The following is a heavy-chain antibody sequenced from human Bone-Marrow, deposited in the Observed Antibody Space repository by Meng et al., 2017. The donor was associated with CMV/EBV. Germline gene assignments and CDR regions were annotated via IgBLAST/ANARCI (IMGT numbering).Heavy chain of an antibody. CDR2: IIPILGIA. V-gene: IGHV1-69*10. CDR3: AEHSSDYDIFAPAKGAQQKYYYYYGMDV. CDR1: GYTFTSYG. J-gene: IGHJ6*02. D-gene: IGHD3-9*01. Sequence: SVKVSCKASGYTFTSYGISWVRPAPGQGLEWMGGIIPILGIANYAQKFQGRVTITADKSTSTAYMELSSLRSEDTAVYYCAEHSSDYDIFAPAKGAQQKYYYYYGMDVWGQGTTVTVSS.